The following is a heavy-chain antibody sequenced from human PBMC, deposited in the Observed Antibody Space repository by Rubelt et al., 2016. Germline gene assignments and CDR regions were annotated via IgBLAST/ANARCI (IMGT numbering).Heavy chain of an antibody. Sequence: YYADSVKGRFTISRDNAKNSLYLQMNSLRAEDTAVYYCARDSIVVVVAATYYYYGMDVWGQGTTVTVSS. CDR3: ARDSIVVVVAATYYYYGMDV. D-gene: IGHD2-15*01. V-gene: IGHV3-48*03. J-gene: IGHJ6*02.